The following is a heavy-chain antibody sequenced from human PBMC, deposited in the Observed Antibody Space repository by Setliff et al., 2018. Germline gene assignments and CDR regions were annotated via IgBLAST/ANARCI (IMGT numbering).Heavy chain of an antibody. Sequence: ASVKVSCKASGYSFNSYYMHWVRQAPGQGLEWMGIINXXXXXXXXTEKFQXXVTMARDTAASTVYMEMGNLTSDDTAVYYCARAGSAAAGRKGIFEYWGQGSLVTVSS. V-gene: IGHV1-46*02. CDR1: GYSFNSYY. CDR3: ARAGSAAAGRKGIFEY. D-gene: IGHD6-13*01. J-gene: IGHJ4*02. CDR2: INXXXXXX.